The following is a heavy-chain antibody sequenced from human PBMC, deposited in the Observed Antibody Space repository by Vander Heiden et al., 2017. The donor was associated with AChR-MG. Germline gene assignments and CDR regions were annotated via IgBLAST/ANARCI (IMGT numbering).Heavy chain of an antibody. Sequence: EVQLLESGGGLVQTGGSLRLSCAASGFTFSSYAMSWVRQAPGKGLEWVSAIRGSGGSTYYADSVKGRFTISRDNSKNTLYLQMNSLRAEDTAVYYCARRRSGSYLDYWGQGTLVTVSS. J-gene: IGHJ4*02. CDR3: ARRRSGSYLDY. CDR1: GFTFSSYA. D-gene: IGHD3-10*01. V-gene: IGHV3-23*01. CDR2: IRGSGGST.